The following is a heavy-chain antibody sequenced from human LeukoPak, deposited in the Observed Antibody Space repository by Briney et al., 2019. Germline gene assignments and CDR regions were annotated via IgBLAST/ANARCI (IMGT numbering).Heavy chain of an antibody. V-gene: IGHV4-30-4*08. CDR3: ATSSGYLFNY. J-gene: IGHJ4*02. D-gene: IGHD6-13*01. Sequence: PSQTLSLTCTVSGGSISSGDYYWRWLRQPPGTGLEWIGYIYYSGSTYYNPSLKSRVTISVDTSKNQFSLKLSSVTAADTAVYYCATSSGYLFNYWGQGTLVTVSS. CDR2: IYYSGST. CDR1: GGSISSGDYY.